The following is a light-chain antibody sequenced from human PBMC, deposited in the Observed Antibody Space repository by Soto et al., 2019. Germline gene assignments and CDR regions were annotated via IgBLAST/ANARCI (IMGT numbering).Light chain of an antibody. V-gene: IGLV2-14*01. CDR2: DVG. Sequence: QSALTQPASVSGSPGQSITIACTGTSSDIGGYNFVSWYQQHPGKAPKLLIYDVGNRPSGVSNRFSGSKSGNTASLTISGLQDEDEDHYYCNSYRTVSTYVFGTGTKLTVL. CDR1: SSDIGGYNF. J-gene: IGLJ1*01. CDR3: NSYRTVSTYV.